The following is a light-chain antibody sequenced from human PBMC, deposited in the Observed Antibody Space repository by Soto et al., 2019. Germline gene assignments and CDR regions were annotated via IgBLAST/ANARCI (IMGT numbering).Light chain of an antibody. J-gene: IGKJ2*01. CDR3: QQGYSTPYT. CDR2: GAS. Sequence: DIQMTQSPSSLSASVGDRVTITCRASQIISSFLNWYQQEPGKAPKLLIYGASSLQRGVPSRFSGGGSGTDFTLTIGSLQPEDVATYYCQQGYSTPYTFGRGTELEIK. V-gene: IGKV1-39*01. CDR1: QIISSF.